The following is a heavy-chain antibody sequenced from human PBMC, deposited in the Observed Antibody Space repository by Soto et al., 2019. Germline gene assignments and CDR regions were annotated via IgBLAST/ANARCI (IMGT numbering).Heavy chain of an antibody. V-gene: IGHV3-23*01. D-gene: IGHD3-3*01. Sequence: EVQLLESGGGLVQHGGSLRLSCAASGFTFSSYAMSWVRQAPGKGLEWVSAISGSGGSTYYADSVKGRFTIPRDNSKNTLYLQMNSLRAEDTAVYYCAKGDSYYDFLIDPWGQRTLVTVSS. CDR2: ISGSGGST. CDR3: AKGDSYYDFLIDP. CDR1: GFTFSSYA. J-gene: IGHJ5*02.